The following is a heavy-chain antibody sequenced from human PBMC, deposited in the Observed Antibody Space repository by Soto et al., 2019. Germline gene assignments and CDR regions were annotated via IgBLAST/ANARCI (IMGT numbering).Heavy chain of an antibody. J-gene: IGHJ6*02. CDR3: ARAILIATITYYGMDV. D-gene: IGHD1-26*01. Sequence: PGGSLRLSCAASGFTFSSYAMSWVRQAPGKGLEWVSAISGSGGSTYYADSVKGRFTIPRDNSKNTLYLQMNSLRAEDTAVYYCARAILIATITYYGMDVWGQGTTVTVSS. V-gene: IGHV3-23*01. CDR2: ISGSGGST. CDR1: GFTFSSYA.